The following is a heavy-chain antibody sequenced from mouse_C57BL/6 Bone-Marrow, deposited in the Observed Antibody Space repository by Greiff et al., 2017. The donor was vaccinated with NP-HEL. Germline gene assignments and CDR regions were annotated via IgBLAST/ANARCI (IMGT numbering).Heavy chain of an antibody. CDR3: ARDSDSSGFNYYAMDY. Sequence: EVMLVESGGGLVQSGRSLRLSCATSGFTFSDFYMEWVRQAPGKGLEWIAASRNKANDYTTEYSASVKGRFIVSRDTSQSILYLQMNALRAEDTAIYYCARDSDSSGFNYYAMDYWGQGTSVTVSS. CDR1: GFTFSDFY. D-gene: IGHD3-2*02. J-gene: IGHJ4*01. V-gene: IGHV7-1*01. CDR2: SRNKANDYTT.